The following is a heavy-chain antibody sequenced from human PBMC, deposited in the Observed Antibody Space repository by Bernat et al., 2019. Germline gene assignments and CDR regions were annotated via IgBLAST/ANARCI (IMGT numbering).Heavy chain of an antibody. CDR2: ISNDGSEK. D-gene: IGHD6-19*01. CDR1: GFTFFFYG. Sequence: QVQLVESGGGVVQPGRSLRLSCAASGFTFFFYGMHWVRQAPGKGLEWVAVISNDGSEKYYADSVKGRFTISRDNSKNTLYLQMNSLRADDTAVYYCAKDAIAVAGTLDYWGQGTLVTVSS. CDR3: AKDAIAVAGTLDY. V-gene: IGHV3-30*18. J-gene: IGHJ4*02.